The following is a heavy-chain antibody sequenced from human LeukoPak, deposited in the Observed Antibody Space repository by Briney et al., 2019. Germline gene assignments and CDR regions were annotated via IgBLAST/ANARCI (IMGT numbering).Heavy chain of an antibody. CDR3: ARDRRSGRYFDWLPRAPDY. CDR2: INPSGSST. CDR1: GYTFTSYY. D-gene: IGHD3-9*01. J-gene: IGHJ4*02. Sequence: ASVKVSCKASGYTFTSYYMHWVRQAPGQGLEWMGIINPSGSSTSYAQKFQGRVTMTRDTATSTVYMELSSLRSEDPAVYYCARDRRSGRYFDWLPRAPDYWGQGTLVTVSS. V-gene: IGHV1-46*01.